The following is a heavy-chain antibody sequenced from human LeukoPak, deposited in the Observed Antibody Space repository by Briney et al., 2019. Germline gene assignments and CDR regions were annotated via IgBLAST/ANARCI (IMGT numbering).Heavy chain of an antibody. V-gene: IGHV4-30-4*01. CDR3: ASCGYSYGYRFDY. CDR2: IYYSGST. Sequence: SETLSLTCTVSGGSISSGDYYWSWIRQPPGKGLEWVGYIYYSGSTYYNPSLKSRVTISVDTSKNQFSLKLSSVTAADTAVYYCASCGYSYGYRFDYWGQGTLVTVSS. J-gene: IGHJ4*02. CDR1: GGSISSGDYY. D-gene: IGHD5-18*01.